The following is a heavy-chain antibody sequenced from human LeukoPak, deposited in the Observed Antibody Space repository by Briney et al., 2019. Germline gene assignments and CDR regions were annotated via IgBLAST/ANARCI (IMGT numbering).Heavy chain of an antibody. Sequence: SVRVSCKASGGTFSSYAISWVRQAPGQGLEWMGGIIPIFGTANYAQKFQGRVTITADESTSTAYMELSSLRSEDTAVYYCASSSGSYYNARNYFDYWGQGTLVTVSS. CDR3: ASSSGSYYNARNYFDY. J-gene: IGHJ4*02. CDR2: IIPIFGTA. V-gene: IGHV1-69*13. D-gene: IGHD1-26*01. CDR1: GGTFSSYA.